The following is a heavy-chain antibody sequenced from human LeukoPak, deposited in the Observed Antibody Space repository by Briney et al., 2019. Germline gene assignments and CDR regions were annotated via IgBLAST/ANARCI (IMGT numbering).Heavy chain of an antibody. CDR1: GGSFSGYY. CDR3: ARLLAGCPGGRCRAHFDY. V-gene: IGHV4-34*11. D-gene: IGHD2-15*01. Sequence: SETLSLTCAVYGGSFSGYYWSSMRQPPGKGLEWIGYIYYGGSTNYNPSLKSRVSMSVDTSKNQFSLNLSSVTAADSAVYYCARLLAGCPGGRCRAHFDYWGQGTLVTVSS. CDR2: IYYGGST. J-gene: IGHJ4*02.